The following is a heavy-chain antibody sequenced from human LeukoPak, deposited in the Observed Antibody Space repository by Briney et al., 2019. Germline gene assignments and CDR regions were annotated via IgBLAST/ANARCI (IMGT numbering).Heavy chain of an antibody. D-gene: IGHD5-24*01. CDR2: ISSSGSTI. Sequence: GGSLRLSCAASGFTFSDYYMSWIRQAPGKWLGWVSYISSSGSTIYYADSVKGRFTISRDNAKNSLYLQMNSLRAEDTAVYYCARASKGMATIGNFDYWGQGTLVTVSS. CDR1: GFTFSDYY. J-gene: IGHJ4*02. CDR3: ARASKGMATIGNFDY. V-gene: IGHV3-11*01.